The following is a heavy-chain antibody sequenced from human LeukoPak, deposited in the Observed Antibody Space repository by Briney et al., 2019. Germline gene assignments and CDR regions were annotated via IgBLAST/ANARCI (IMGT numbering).Heavy chain of an antibody. V-gene: IGHV4-39*01. J-gene: IGHJ4*02. Sequence: SETLSLTRTVSGGSISSSSYYWGWIRQPPGKGLEWIGSIYYSGSTYYNPSLKSRVTISVDTSKNQFSPKLSSVAAADTAVYYCARQLGYCSSTSCYADKVDYWGQGTLVTVSS. CDR1: GGSISSSSYY. CDR2: IYYSGST. CDR3: ARQLGYCSSTSCYADKVDY. D-gene: IGHD2-2*01.